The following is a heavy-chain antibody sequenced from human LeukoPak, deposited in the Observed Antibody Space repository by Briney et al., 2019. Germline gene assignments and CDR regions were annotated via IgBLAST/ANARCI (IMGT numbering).Heavy chain of an antibody. D-gene: IGHD6-13*01. J-gene: IGHJ4*02. CDR3: ARITRDIAAAGARSQWFDY. CDR1: GGSFSGYY. V-gene: IGHV4-34*01. Sequence: PSETLSLTCAVCGGSFSGYYWSWIRQPPGKGLEWIGEINHSGSTNYNLCLKSRVTISVDTSKNQFSLKLSSVTAADTAVYYCARITRDIAAAGARSQWFDYWGQGTLVTVSS. CDR2: INHSGST.